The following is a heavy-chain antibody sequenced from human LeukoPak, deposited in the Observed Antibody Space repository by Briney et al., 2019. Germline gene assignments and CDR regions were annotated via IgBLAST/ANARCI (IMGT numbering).Heavy chain of an antibody. J-gene: IGHJ4*02. CDR3: ARELVRYFDWLLPQSIDY. D-gene: IGHD3-9*01. CDR1: GYTFTSYG. CDR2: INPNSGGT. V-gene: IGHV1-2*02. Sequence: ASVTVSCKASGYTFTSYGISWVRQAPGQGLEWMGWINPNSGGTNYAQKFQGRVTMTRDTSISTAYMELSRLRSDDTAVYYCARELVRYFDWLLPQSIDYWGQGTLVTVSS.